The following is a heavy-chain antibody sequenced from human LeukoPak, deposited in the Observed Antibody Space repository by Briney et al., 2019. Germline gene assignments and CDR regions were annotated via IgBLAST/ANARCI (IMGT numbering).Heavy chain of an antibody. D-gene: IGHD3-3*01. V-gene: IGHV1-18*01. Sequence: ASVKVPCKASGYTFTSYGISWVRQAPGQGLEWMGWISAYNGNTNYAQKLQGRVTMTTDTSTSTAYMELRSLRSDDTAVYYCARDLGGKNYDFWSGYYRRFDYYYGMDVWGQGTTVTVSS. CDR1: GYTFTSYG. CDR3: ARDLGGKNYDFWSGYYRRFDYYYGMDV. J-gene: IGHJ6*02. CDR2: ISAYNGNT.